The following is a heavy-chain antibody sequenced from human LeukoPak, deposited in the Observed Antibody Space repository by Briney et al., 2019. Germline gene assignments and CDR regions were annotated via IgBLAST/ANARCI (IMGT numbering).Heavy chain of an antibody. J-gene: IGHJ4*02. CDR1: GFTFCSYA. V-gene: IGHV3-30-3*01. D-gene: IGHD5-18*01. CDR3: AKDPRYVDTAIKTLYYFDY. Sequence: PVGSLCLSCAPSGFTFCSYATRWVRQAPRKGLGWGAVISFDGSNKSYADSVKGRFTISRDNSKNTLYLQMNSLRAEDTAVYYCAKDPRYVDTAIKTLYYFDYWGQGTLVTVSS. CDR2: ISFDGSNK.